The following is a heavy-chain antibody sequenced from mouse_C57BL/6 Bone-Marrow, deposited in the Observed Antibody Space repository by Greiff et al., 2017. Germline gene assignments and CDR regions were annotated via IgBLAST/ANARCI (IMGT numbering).Heavy chain of an antibody. D-gene: IGHD2-3*01. J-gene: IGHJ3*01. CDR3: TVGYYAY. CDR2: IDPETGGT. CDR1: GYTFTDYE. V-gene: IGHV1-15*01. Sequence: VQLQQSGAELVRPGASVTLSCKASGYTFTDYEMHWVKQTPVHGLEWIGAIDPETGGTAYNQKFKGKAILTADKSSSTAYMERRSLTSEDSAVYYCTVGYYAYWGQGTLVTGSA.